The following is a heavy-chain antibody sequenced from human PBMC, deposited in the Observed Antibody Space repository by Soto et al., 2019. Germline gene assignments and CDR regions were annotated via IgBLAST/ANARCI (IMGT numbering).Heavy chain of an antibody. D-gene: IGHD2-15*01. V-gene: IGHV1-46*03. CDR1: GYTFTSYY. J-gene: IGHJ6*03. Sequence: QVQLVQSGAEVKKPGASVKVTCKASGYTFTSYYMHWVRQAPGQGLEWMGIINPSGGSTSYAQKFQGRDTMTRDTSTSTVYMELSSLRSEDTAVYYCAGDGGYCSGGSCYSPYYYMDVWGKGTTVTVSS. CDR2: INPSGGST. CDR3: AGDGGYCSGGSCYSPYYYMDV.